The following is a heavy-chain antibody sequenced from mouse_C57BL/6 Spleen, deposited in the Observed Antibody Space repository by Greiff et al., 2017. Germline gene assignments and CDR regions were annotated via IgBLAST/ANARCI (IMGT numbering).Heavy chain of an antibody. D-gene: IGHD1-1*01. CDR1: GYSFTSYY. V-gene: IGHV1-66*01. J-gene: IGHJ4*01. Sequence: VQLQESGPELVKPGASVKISCKASGYSFTSYYIHWVKQRPGQGLEWIGWIYPGSGNTKYNEKFKGKATLTADTSSSTAYMQLSSLTSEDSAVYYCASGLITTVPYAMDYWGQGTSVTVSS. CDR3: ASGLITTVPYAMDY. CDR2: IYPGSGNT.